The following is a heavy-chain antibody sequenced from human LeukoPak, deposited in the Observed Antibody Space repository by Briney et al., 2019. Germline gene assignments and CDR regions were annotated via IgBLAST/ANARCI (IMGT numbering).Heavy chain of an antibody. Sequence: AAVKVSCKASGYTFTSYGISWVRQAPGQGLEWMGWISAYNGNTNCAQKLQGRATMTTDTSTSTAYMELRSLRSDDTAVYYCARSATGMRFDPWGQGTLVTVSS. CDR1: GYTFTSYG. D-gene: IGHD6-13*01. J-gene: IGHJ5*02. CDR3: ARSATGMRFDP. V-gene: IGHV1-18*01. CDR2: ISAYNGNT.